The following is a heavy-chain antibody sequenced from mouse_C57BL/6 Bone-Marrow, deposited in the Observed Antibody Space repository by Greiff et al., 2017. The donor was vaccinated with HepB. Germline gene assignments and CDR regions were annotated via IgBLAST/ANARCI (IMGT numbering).Heavy chain of an antibody. D-gene: IGHD1-1*01. V-gene: IGHV5-12*01. J-gene: IGHJ3*01. CDR1: GFTFSDYY. CDR3: ARRYYGSSKASWFAY. CDR2: ISNGGGST. Sequence: VQLKESGGGLVQPGGSLKLSCAASGFTFSDYYMYWVRQTPEKRLEWVAYISNGGGSTYYPDTVKGRFTISRDNAKNTLYLQMSRLKSEDTAMYYCARRYYGSSKASWFAYWGQGTLVTVSA.